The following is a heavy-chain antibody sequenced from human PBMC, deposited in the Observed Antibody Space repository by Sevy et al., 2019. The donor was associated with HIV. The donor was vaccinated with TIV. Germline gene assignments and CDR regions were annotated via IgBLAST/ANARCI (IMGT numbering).Heavy chain of an antibody. CDR3: ARVFGIGIVGATPDY. CDR2: IRSTGDTI. D-gene: IGHD1-26*01. CDR1: GFTFSDYN. Sequence: GGSLGLSCAASGFTFSDYNMIWIHQAPGRGLEWISYIRSTGDTIYYADSVKGRFTISRDNAKNSLYLQMNSLTAGDTAVYYCARVFGIGIVGATPDYWGQGTLVTVSS. V-gene: IGHV3-11*01. J-gene: IGHJ4*02.